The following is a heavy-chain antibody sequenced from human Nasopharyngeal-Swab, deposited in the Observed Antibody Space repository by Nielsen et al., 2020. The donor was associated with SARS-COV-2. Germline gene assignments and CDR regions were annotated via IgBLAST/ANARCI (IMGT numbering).Heavy chain of an antibody. J-gene: IGHJ6*03. Sequence: WIRQPPGKGLEWMGRIDPIDSHTNYRPSFEGHVTMSVDKYSSTAYLQWSSLKASDTAIYYCARQGTFMDVWGTGTTVTVS. CDR2: IDPIDSHT. V-gene: IGHV5-10-1*01. CDR3: ARQGTFMDV. D-gene: IGHD2/OR15-2a*01.